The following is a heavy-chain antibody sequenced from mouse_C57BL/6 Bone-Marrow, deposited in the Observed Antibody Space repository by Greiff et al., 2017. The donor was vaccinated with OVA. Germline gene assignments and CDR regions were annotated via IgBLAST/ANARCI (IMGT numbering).Heavy chain of an antibody. V-gene: IGHV5-16*01. Sequence: EVPLVASEGGLVQPGSSMKLSCTASGFTFSDYYMAWVRQVPEKGLEWVANINYDGSSTYYLDSLKSRFIISRDNAKNILYLQMSSLKSEDTATYYCARESDGSSYFDYWGQGTTLTVSS. CDR1: GFTFSDYY. D-gene: IGHD1-1*01. CDR2: INYDGSST. CDR3: ARESDGSSYFDY. J-gene: IGHJ2*01.